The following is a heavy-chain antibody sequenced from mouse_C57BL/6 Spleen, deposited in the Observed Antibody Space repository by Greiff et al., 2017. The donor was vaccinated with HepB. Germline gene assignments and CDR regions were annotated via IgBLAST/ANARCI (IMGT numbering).Heavy chain of an antibody. CDR2: ISSGSSTI. J-gene: IGHJ4*01. V-gene: IGHV5-17*01. D-gene: IGHD2-3*01. Sequence: EVKLQESGGGLVKPGGSLKLSCAASGFTFSDYGMHWVRQAPEKGLEWVAYISSGSSTIYYADTVKGRFTISRDNAKNTLFLQMTSLRSEDTAMYYCANDDGYYYAMDYWGQGTSVTVSS. CDR1: GFTFSDYG. CDR3: ANDDGYYYAMDY.